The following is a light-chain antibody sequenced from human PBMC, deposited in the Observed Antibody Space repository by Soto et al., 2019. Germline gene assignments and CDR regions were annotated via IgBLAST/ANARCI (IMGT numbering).Light chain of an antibody. Sequence: QAVVTQPPSVSGAPGQRVTISCTGYNSNIGAGYDVHWYQQLPGTAPKLLIYGNSNRPSGVPDRFSASKSGTSASLAITGLQAADEADYYCQSYDSSLSGWVFGGGTKLTVL. J-gene: IGLJ3*02. CDR2: GNS. V-gene: IGLV1-40*01. CDR1: NSNIGAGYD. CDR3: QSYDSSLSGWV.